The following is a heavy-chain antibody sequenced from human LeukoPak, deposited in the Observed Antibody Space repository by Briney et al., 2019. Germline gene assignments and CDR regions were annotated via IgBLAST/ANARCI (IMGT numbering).Heavy chain of an antibody. D-gene: IGHD3-10*01. CDR1: GGSISSYY. CDR3: ARHKASGVTMVRGVNWFDL. CDR2: IYYSGST. Sequence: PSETLSLTCTVSGGSISSYYWSWIRQPPGKGLEWIGYIYYSGSTNYNPSLKSRVTISVDTSKNQFSLKLSSVTAADTAVYYCARHKASGVTMVRGVNWFDLWGQGTLVTVSS. V-gene: IGHV4-59*08. J-gene: IGHJ5*02.